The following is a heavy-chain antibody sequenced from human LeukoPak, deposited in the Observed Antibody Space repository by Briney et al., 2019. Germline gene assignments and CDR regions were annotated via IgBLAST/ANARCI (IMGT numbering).Heavy chain of an antibody. V-gene: IGHV4-4*07. Sequence: SETLSLTCTVSGGSIRSYYWNWIRQPAGKGLEWIGHIYTSGTTNYNPSLKSRVTMSVDTSKNQFSLKLTSVTAADTAVYYCARGNTYYDFWSGHGDWFDPWGQGTLVTVSS. J-gene: IGHJ5*02. CDR1: GGSIRSYY. CDR2: IYTSGTT. CDR3: ARGNTYYDFWSGHGDWFDP. D-gene: IGHD3-3*01.